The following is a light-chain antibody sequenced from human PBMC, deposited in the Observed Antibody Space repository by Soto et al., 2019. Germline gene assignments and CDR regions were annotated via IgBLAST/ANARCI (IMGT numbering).Light chain of an antibody. V-gene: IGLV2-14*01. CDR3: SSYTGSSSWV. CDR1: SSDVGGYNY. J-gene: IGLJ3*02. CDR2: EVS. Sequence: QSVLTQPASVSGSPGQSITISCTGTSSDVGGYNYVSWYQQHPGKAPKLMIYEVSNQPSGVSNRFSGSKSGNTASLTISGLQAEDEADYYCSSYTGSSSWVFGGGTKLTVL.